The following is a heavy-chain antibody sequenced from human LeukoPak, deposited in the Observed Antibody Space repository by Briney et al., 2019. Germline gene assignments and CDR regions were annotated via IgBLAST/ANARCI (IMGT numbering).Heavy chain of an antibody. CDR1: GFTFSAYG. CDR3: AKDNYGGIFAS. CDR2: ISDTVRDT. Sequence: GESLRLSCAAFGFTFSAYGMSWVRQAPGKGLEWVSHISDTVRDTWYANSVKGRFIISRDNSRDTVYLQMSSLRPEDTALYFCAKDNYGGIFASWGQGTLVTVS. J-gene: IGHJ4*02. V-gene: IGHV3-23*01. D-gene: IGHD4-17*01.